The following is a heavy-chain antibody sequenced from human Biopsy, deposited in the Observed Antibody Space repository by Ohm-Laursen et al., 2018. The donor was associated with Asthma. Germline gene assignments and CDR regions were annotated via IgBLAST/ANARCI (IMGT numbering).Heavy chain of an antibody. V-gene: IGHV3-33*01. Sequence: SLRLSCTASGFTFSSYGMHWVRQAPGKGLEWVAGMWYDGSSKYYADSVKGRFTSSKDNSKNTVYLQMNGLRAEDTAVYYCARWNYNIVTAYYSYFDFWGQGTLVTVSS. CDR3: ARWNYNIVTAYYSYFDF. D-gene: IGHD3-9*01. CDR1: GFTFSSYG. CDR2: MWYDGSSK. J-gene: IGHJ4*02.